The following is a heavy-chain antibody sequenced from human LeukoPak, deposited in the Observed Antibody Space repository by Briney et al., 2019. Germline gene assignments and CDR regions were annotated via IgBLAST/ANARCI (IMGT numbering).Heavy chain of an antibody. Sequence: ASVKVSCKVSGYTLTELSMHWVRQAPGKGREWVGGFDPEDGETIYAQTFQGRVTMTEDTSTDTAYMELSSLRSEDTAVYYCATETYYYDSSGYYYFDYWGQGTLVTVSS. CDR3: ATETYYYDSSGYYYFDY. J-gene: IGHJ4*02. CDR1: GYTLTELS. CDR2: FDPEDGET. V-gene: IGHV1-24*01. D-gene: IGHD3-22*01.